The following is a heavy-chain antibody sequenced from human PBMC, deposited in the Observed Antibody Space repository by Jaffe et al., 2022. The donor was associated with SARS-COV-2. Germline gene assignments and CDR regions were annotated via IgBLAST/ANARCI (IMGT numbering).Heavy chain of an antibody. D-gene: IGHD5-12*01. CDR3: AKSRASSGYDYENYFDS. Sequence: EVQLLESGGGLVQPGGSLRLSCEASGFTFTDFAMNWVRQAPGKGLQWISGINDSGGYTYFADSVKGRFTISRDNSKNTLYLQMNSLRVEDTAVYYCAKSRASSGYDYENYFDSWGQGTLVTVSS. J-gene: IGHJ4*02. CDR1: GFTFTDFA. V-gene: IGHV3-23*01. CDR2: INDSGGYT.